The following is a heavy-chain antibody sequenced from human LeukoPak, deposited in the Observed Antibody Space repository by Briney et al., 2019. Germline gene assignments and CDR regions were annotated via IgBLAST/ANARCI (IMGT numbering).Heavy chain of an antibody. V-gene: IGHV3-74*01. CDR2: VSPDGRTT. CDR1: GFTFSSYW. D-gene: IGHD5-18*01. CDR3: VRAKSGHYGYSDY. Sequence: PGGSLRLSCAASGFTFSSYWMHWVRQVPGKGLVWVSRVSPDGRTTSYADSVKGRFTISRDNAKNTVCLQMISLRADDTAVYYCVRAKSGHYGYSDYWGQGNLVTVSS. J-gene: IGHJ4*02.